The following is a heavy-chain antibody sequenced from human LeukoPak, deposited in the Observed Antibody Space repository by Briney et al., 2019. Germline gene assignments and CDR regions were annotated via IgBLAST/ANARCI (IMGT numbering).Heavy chain of an antibody. Sequence: GGSLRLSCAASGFTSSSYAMSWVRQAPGKGLEWVSAISGSGGSTYYADSVKGRFTISRDNSKNTLYLQMNSLRAEDTAVYYCAKDLNPWIQLWYFDYWGQGTLVTVSS. CDR2: ISGSGGST. V-gene: IGHV3-23*01. D-gene: IGHD5-18*01. J-gene: IGHJ4*02. CDR3: AKDLNPWIQLWYFDY. CDR1: GFTSSSYA.